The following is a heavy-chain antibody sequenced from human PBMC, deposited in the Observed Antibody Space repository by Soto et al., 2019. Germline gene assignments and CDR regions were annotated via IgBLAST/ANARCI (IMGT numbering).Heavy chain of an antibody. CDR2: IWYDGSNK. J-gene: IGHJ3*02. CDR3: ARAPPTRYFDWLLEGGHDWRGDAFDI. Sequence: GGSLRLSCAASGFTFSSYGMHWVRQAPGKGLEWVAVIWYDGSNKYYADSVKGRFTISRDNSKNTLYLQMNSLRAEDTAVYYCARAPPTRYFDWLLEGGHDWRGDAFDIWGQGTMVTVSS. CDR1: GFTFSSYG. V-gene: IGHV3-33*01. D-gene: IGHD3-9*01.